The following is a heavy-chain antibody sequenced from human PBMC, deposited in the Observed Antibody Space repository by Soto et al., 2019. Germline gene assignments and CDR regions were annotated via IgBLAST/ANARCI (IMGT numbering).Heavy chain of an antibody. D-gene: IGHD3-16*01. CDR3: ASPRGNSPWFDP. Sequence: GGSLRLSCVASGFSFSSYWMSWVRQAPGKGLEWVATINQDGSEKYYVDSLKGRFTISRDNTKNSLYLQINSLTVEDTAVYYCASPRGNSPWFDPWGQGTLVTVYS. CDR1: GFSFSSYW. J-gene: IGHJ5*02. CDR2: INQDGSEK. V-gene: IGHV3-7*01.